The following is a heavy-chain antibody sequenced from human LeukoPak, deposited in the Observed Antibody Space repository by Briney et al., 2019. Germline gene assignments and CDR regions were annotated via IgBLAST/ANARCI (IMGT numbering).Heavy chain of an antibody. Sequence: GESLKISCKGSGYSFTSYWIGWVRQMPGKGLEWMGIIYPGDSDTRYSPSFQGQVTISADKSISTAYLQWSSLKASDTAMYYCARHRLEMATPGDYYYYMDVWGKGTTVTVSS. CDR2: IYPGDSDT. CDR1: GYSFTSYW. D-gene: IGHD5-24*01. V-gene: IGHV5-51*01. J-gene: IGHJ6*03. CDR3: ARHRLEMATPGDYYYYMDV.